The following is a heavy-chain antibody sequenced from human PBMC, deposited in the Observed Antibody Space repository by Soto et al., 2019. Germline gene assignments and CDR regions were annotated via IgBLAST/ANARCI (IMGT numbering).Heavy chain of an antibody. CDR1: GGSISSGGYY. CDR2: IYYSGST. CDR3: ARGLDSSGYDAFDI. Sequence: PSETLSLTCTVSGGSISSGGYYWSWIRQHPGKGLEWIGYIYYSGSTYYNPSLKSRVTISVDTSKNQFSLKLSSVTAADTAVYYCARGLDSSGYDAFDIWGQGTMVTVSS. D-gene: IGHD3-22*01. V-gene: IGHV4-31*03. J-gene: IGHJ3*02.